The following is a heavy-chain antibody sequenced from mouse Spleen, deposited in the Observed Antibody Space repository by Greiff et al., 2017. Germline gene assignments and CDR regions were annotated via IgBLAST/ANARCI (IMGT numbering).Heavy chain of an antibody. D-gene: IGHD4-1*01. V-gene: IGHV3-6*01. CDR2: ISYDGSN. Sequence: EVQLVESGPGLVKPSQSLSLTCSVTGYSITSGYYWNWIRQFPGNKLEWMGYISYDGSNNYNPSLKNRISITRDTSKNQFFLKLNSVTTEDTATYYCARDWDSPFAYWGQGTLVTVSA. J-gene: IGHJ3*01. CDR1: GYSITSGYY. CDR3: ARDWDSPFAY.